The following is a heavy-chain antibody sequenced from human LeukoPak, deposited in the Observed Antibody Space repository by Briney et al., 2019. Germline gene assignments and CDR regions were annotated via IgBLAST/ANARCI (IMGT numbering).Heavy chain of an antibody. CDR1: GGSISSYY. J-gene: IGHJ5*02. D-gene: IGHD2-2*01. CDR3: ARWVVPAARGWFDP. Sequence: SETLSLTCTVSGGSISSYYWSWIRQPAGKGLEWIGRIYTSGSTNYNPSLKSRVTMSVDTSKNQFSLKLSSVTAADTAVYYCARWVVPAARGWFDPWGQGTLVTVSS. V-gene: IGHV4-4*07. CDR2: IYTSGST.